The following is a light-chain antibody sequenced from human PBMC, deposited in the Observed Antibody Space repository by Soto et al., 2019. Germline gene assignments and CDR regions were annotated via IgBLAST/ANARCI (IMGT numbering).Light chain of an antibody. J-gene: IGKJ1*01. V-gene: IGKV1-5*03. CDR3: QQYNTYWT. CDR2: KAS. Sequence: DIQMTQSPSTLSASVGDRVTITCRASQSISSWLAWYQQKPGKAPKILIYKASSLESGVPSRFSGSGSGTEFTLTISSLQPDDFATYYCQQYNTYWTFGQGTMLEIE. CDR1: QSISSW.